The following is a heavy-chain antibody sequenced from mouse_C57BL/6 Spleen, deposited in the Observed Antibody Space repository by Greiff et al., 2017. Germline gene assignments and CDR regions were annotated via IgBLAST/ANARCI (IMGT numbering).Heavy chain of an antibody. D-gene: IGHD4-1*01. CDR2: ISSGGSYT. CDR3: ARGGTGKFAY. CDR1: GFTFSSYG. Sequence: EVMLVESGGDLVKPGGSLKLSCAASGFTFSSYGMSWVRQTPDKRLEWVATISSGGSYTYYPDSVKGRFTISRDNAKNPLYLQMSSLKSEDTAMYYCARGGTGKFAYWGQGTLVTVSA. V-gene: IGHV5-6*01. J-gene: IGHJ3*01.